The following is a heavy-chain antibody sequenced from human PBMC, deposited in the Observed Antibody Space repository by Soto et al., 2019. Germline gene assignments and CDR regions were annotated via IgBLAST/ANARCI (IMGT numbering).Heavy chain of an antibody. J-gene: IGHJ4*02. CDR1: GGSIRSYD. CDR3: ARNYGPGYTFDY. Sequence: SETLSLTCIVSGGSIRSYDLSWIRQPPGKGLEWIGYIYYSGSTNYNPSLKSRVTISVDTSKNQFSLKLSSVTAADTAVYYCARNYGPGYTFDYWGQGTLVTV. V-gene: IGHV4-59*08. D-gene: IGHD3-10*01. CDR2: IYYSGST.